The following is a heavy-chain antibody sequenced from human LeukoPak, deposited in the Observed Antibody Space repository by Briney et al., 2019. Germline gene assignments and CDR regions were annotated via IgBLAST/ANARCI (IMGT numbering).Heavy chain of an antibody. D-gene: IGHD2-2*01. CDR1: GGTFSSYA. CDR2: IIPIFGTA. CDR3: ARPSGRVVPAAPFDY. Sequence: SVKVSCKASGGTFSSYAISWVRQAPGQGLEWMGGIIPIFGTANYAQKFQGRVTITADESTSTAYMELSSLRSEDTAVYYCARPSGRVVPAAPFDYWGQGTLVTVSS. J-gene: IGHJ4*02. V-gene: IGHV1-69*13.